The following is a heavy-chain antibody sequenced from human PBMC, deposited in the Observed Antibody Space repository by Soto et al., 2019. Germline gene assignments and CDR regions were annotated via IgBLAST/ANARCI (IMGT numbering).Heavy chain of an antibody. CDR1: GFTFSNAW. D-gene: IGHD1-1*01. CDR2: IKSKTDGGTT. CDR3: TTVSGTTFPMVSYYMDV. J-gene: IGHJ6*03. V-gene: IGHV3-15*01. Sequence: EVQLVESGGGLVKPGGSLRLSCAASGFTFSNAWMSWVRQAPGKGLEWVGRIKSKTDGGTTDYAAPVKGRFTISRDDSKNTLYLQMNSLKTEDTAVYYCTTVSGTTFPMVSYYMDVWGKGTTVTVSS.